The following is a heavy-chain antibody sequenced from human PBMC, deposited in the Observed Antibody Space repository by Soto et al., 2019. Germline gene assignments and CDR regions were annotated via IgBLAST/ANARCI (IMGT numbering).Heavy chain of an antibody. Sequence: GGSLRLSCAASGFSFDSYAMTWVRQAPGKGPEWVSAVSGDVGRTYYADSVKGRFTISRDNPKNTLYLQMNSLRAADTALYYCANAPNFGDSHPFDSWGQGTRVTVSS. J-gene: IGHJ4*02. D-gene: IGHD4-17*01. CDR3: ANAPNFGDSHPFDS. V-gene: IGHV3-23*01. CDR2: VSGDVGRT. CDR1: GFSFDSYA.